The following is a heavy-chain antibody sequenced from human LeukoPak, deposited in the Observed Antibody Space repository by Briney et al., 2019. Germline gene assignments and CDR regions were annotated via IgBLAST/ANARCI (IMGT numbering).Heavy chain of an antibody. D-gene: IGHD1-26*01. J-gene: IGHJ4*02. V-gene: IGHV1-69*05. CDR1: GGTFSSYA. CDR2: IIPIFGTA. Sequence: EASVKVSCKASGGTFSSYAIGWVRQAPGQGLEWMGGIIPIFGTANYAQKFQGRVTIATDESSSTAYMELSNLRSEDTAVYYCARGIVGATSIDYGGQGTLVTVFS. CDR3: ARGIVGATSIDY.